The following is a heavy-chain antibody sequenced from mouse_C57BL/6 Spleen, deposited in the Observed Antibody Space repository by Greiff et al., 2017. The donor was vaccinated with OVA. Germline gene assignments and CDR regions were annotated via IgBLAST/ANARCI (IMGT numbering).Heavy chain of an antibody. CDR1: GYTFTDYY. CDR3: ARSDYYGSSYPWYFDV. CDR2: INPNNGGT. V-gene: IGHV1-26*01. D-gene: IGHD1-1*01. J-gene: IGHJ1*03. Sequence: VQLQQSGPELVKPGASVKISCKASGYTFTDYYMNWVKQSPGKSLEWIGDINPNNGGTSYNQKFTGKATLTVDKSSSTAYMELRSLTSEDSAVYYCARSDYYGSSYPWYFDVWGTGTTVTVSS.